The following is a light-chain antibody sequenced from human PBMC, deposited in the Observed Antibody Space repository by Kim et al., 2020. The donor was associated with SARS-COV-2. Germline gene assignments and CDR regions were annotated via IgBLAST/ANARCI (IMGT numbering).Light chain of an antibody. V-gene: IGLV3-19*01. Sequence: ALGRTVRITCRGDNLRLHYATWYQQKPRQAPVLVIYGQNNRPSGTSDRFSGTTSGDTGTLTITGAQAEDEADYYCSSRDSSGNHYIFGIGTKVTVL. CDR3: SSRDSSGNHYI. CDR2: GQN. CDR1: NLRLHY. J-gene: IGLJ1*01.